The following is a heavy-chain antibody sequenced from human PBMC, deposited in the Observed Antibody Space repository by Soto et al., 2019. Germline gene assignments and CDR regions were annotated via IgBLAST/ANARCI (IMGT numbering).Heavy chain of an antibody. D-gene: IGHD3-22*01. Sequence: EMQLLESGGRLVPPGGSLRLSCAASGFNFRYYTMNWVRQVPGKGLDWVSGSSGRGHMTVYADSVKGRFTISRDNSKTTVLLQMNSLRPEDTAIYYCAKDLGFSGYDFDWYFDLWGRGTLVTVSS. CDR2: SSGRGHMT. V-gene: IGHV3-23*01. CDR3: AKDLGFSGYDFDWYFDL. J-gene: IGHJ2*01. CDR1: GFNFRYYT.